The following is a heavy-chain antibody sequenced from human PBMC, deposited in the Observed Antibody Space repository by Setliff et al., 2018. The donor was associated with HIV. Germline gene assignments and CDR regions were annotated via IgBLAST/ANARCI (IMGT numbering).Heavy chain of an antibody. Sequence: GASVKVSCKASGGTFNNDAISWVRQAPGQGLEWMGGIVPNSGGTNYAQKFQGRVTMTRDTSISTAYMELSRLRSDDTAVYYCARTLPQYTNLCDYWGQGTLVTVSS. J-gene: IGHJ4*02. CDR2: IVPNSGGT. CDR1: GGTFNNDA. V-gene: IGHV1-2*02. CDR3: ARTLPQYTNLCDY. D-gene: IGHD1-1*01.